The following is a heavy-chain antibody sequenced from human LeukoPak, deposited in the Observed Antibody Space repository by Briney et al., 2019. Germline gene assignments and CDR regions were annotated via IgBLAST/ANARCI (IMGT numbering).Heavy chain of an antibody. CDR3: ATDRNSGKYYDY. J-gene: IGHJ4*02. V-gene: IGHV3-33*01. D-gene: IGHD1-26*01. CDR1: GLTFRNYG. CDR2: IWYDGSNK. Sequence: AGGSPRLSCAASGLTFRNYGMHWVRQAPGKGLEWVAVIWYDGSNKYYADSVKGRFTISRDNSKDTLYLQMNSLRAEDTAVYYCATDRNSGKYYDYWGQGTLVTVSS.